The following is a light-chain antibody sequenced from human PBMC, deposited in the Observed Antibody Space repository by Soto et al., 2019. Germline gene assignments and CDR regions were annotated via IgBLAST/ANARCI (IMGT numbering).Light chain of an antibody. Sequence: QSALTQPPSVSGAPGQRVTISCTGSSSNIGAGYDVHWYQQLPGTAPKLLISGDNNRPSGVPDRFSGSKSVTSASLAITGLQAEDEAEYYCSSYTNINTRACVFGTGTKLTVL. J-gene: IGLJ1*01. V-gene: IGLV1-40*01. CDR2: GDN. CDR3: SSYTNINTRACV. CDR1: SSNIGAGYD.